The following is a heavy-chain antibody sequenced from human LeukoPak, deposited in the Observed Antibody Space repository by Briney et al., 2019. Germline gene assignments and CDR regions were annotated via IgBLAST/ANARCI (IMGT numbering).Heavy chain of an antibody. D-gene: IGHD1-26*01. J-gene: IGHJ4*02. V-gene: IGHV3-23*01. CDR3: TKFRGVSWDLLAFDY. CDR1: GFTFSGNA. Sequence: GGSLRLSCVASGFTFSGNAMSWVRQTPGKGLDGVSAISAGGDGTYYADSVKGRVTISRDNSKNTLYLQMNRLRAEDTAMYYCTKFRGVSWDLLAFDYWGQGALVTVSS. CDR2: ISAGGDGT.